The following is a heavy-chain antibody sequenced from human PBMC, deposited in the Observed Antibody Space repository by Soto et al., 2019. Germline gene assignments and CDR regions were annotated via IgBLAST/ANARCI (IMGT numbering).Heavy chain of an antibody. V-gene: IGHV1-18*01. CDR3: ATEPEIVDY. Sequence: QVQLVQSGAEVKKPGASVKVSCKASGYTFTSYGISWVRQAPGQGLEWMGWISVYNGNTKYAQKVQGRVTMTTDTSTGSAEMERRSLKSDDTYVYYCATEPEIVDYWGQGTLVTVSS. CDR2: ISVYNGNT. J-gene: IGHJ4*02. CDR1: GYTFTSYG.